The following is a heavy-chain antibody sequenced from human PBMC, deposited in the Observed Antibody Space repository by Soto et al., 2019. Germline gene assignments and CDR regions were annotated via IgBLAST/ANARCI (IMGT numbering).Heavy chain of an antibody. CDR2: ISTYNGDT. V-gene: IGHV1-18*01. CDR1: GYTFTRSG. Sequence: ASVKVSCKASGYTFTRSGISWVRQAPGQGLEWMGWISTYNGDTNYAQTFQGRVTMTTDTSTSTVHMEVRSLRSDDTAVYYCARMRIVLMTYGMDVWGQGTTVTVSS. CDR3: ARMRIVLMTYGMDV. D-gene: IGHD2-8*01. J-gene: IGHJ6*02.